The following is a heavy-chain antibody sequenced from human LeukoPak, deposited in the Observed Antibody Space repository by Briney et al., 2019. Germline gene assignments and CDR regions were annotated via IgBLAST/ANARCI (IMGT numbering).Heavy chain of an antibody. D-gene: IGHD2-15*01. CDR2: INTNTGNP. V-gene: IGHV7-4-1*02. J-gene: IGHJ4*02. CDR3: ARDNIRSVRGSCGY. Sequence: ASVKVSCKASGYTFTSYAMNWVRQAPGQGLEWMGRINTNTGNPTYAQGFTGRFVFSLDTSVSTAYLQISSLKAEDTAVYYCARDNIRSVRGSCGYWGQGTLVTVSS. CDR1: GYTFTSYA.